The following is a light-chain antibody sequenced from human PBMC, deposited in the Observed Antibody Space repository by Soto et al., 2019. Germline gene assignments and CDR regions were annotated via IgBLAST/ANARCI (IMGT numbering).Light chain of an antibody. V-gene: IGLV2-8*01. CDR2: EVS. Sequence: QSALTQPPSASGSPGQSVTISCTGTSSDVGGYNYVSWYQQHPGKAPKLMIYEVSKRPSGVPDRFSGSKSGNTASLTVSGLQAEDEADYYCSSYVGTNSYVFGTGTKVPVL. CDR3: SSYVGTNSYV. J-gene: IGLJ1*01. CDR1: SSDVGGYNY.